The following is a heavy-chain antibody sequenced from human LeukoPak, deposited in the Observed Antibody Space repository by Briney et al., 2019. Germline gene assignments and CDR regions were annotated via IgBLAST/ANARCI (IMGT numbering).Heavy chain of an antibody. J-gene: IGHJ3*02. V-gene: IGHV3-30*04. CDR2: ISYDGSNK. Sequence: PGGSLRLSCAASGFTFSSYAMHWVRQAPGKGLEWVAVISYDGSNKYYADSVKGRFTISRDNSKNTLYLQMNSLRAEDTAVYYCARDAYDYGDYVYAFDIWGEGTMVTVSS. CDR3: ARDAYDYGDYVYAFDI. D-gene: IGHD4-17*01. CDR1: GFTFSSYA.